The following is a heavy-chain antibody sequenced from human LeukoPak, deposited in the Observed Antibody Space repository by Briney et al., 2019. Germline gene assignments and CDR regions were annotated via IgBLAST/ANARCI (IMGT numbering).Heavy chain of an antibody. CDR1: GGSISSNAYY. D-gene: IGHD1-26*01. Sequence: PSETLSLTCTVSGGSISSNAYYWAWIRQPPGKGLEWIGSIYSSVSTYYNPSLKNRVTISVDTSKNQFSLRLSSVTAADTALYYCAYSGSYGHLGYWGQGIPVTVSS. CDR2: IYSSVST. CDR3: AYSGSYGHLGY. J-gene: IGHJ4*02. V-gene: IGHV4-39*01.